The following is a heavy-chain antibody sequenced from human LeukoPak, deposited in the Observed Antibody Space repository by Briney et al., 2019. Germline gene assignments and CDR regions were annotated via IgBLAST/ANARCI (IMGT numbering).Heavy chain of an antibody. CDR3: ARVITMIVVALDY. Sequence: GASVKVSCKASGYTFTGYYMHWVRQAPGQGLEWMGWINPNSGGTNYAQKFQGRVTTTRDTSISTAYMELSRLRSDDTAVYYCARVITMIVVALDYWGQGTLVTVSS. V-gene: IGHV1-2*02. D-gene: IGHD3-22*01. J-gene: IGHJ4*02. CDR2: INPNSGGT. CDR1: GYTFTGYY.